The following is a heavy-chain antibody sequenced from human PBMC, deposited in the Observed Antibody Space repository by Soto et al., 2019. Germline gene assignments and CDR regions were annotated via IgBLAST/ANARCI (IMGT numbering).Heavy chain of an antibody. CDR3: VVEWLLESFGWFDP. V-gene: IGHV1-69*05. CDR2: IIPIFGTA. CDR1: GGTFTSYA. J-gene: IGHJ5*02. D-gene: IGHD3-3*01. Sequence: SVKVSCKASGGTFTSYAISWVRQAPGQGLEWMGGIIPIFGTANYAQKFQGRVTMTTDTSTSTAYMELSSLRSEDTAVYYCVVEWLLESFGWFDPWGQGTLVTVSS.